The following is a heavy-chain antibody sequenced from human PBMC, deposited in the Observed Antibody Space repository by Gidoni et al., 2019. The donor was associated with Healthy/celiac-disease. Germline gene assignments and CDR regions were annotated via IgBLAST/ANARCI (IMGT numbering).Heavy chain of an antibody. CDR3: ARDKLGDYSKRWFDP. CDR1: GYTFTSYG. Sequence: QVQLVQSGAEVKKPGASVKVSCKASGYTFTSYGISWVRQAPGQGLEWMGWISAYNGNTNYAQKLQGRVTMTTDTSTRTAYMELRSMRSDDTAVYYCARDKLGDYSKRWFDPWGQGTLVTVSS. D-gene: IGHD4-4*01. V-gene: IGHV1-18*01. CDR2: ISAYNGNT. J-gene: IGHJ5*02.